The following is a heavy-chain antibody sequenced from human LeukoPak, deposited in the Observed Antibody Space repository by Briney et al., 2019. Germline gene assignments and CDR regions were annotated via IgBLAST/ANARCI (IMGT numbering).Heavy chain of an antibody. D-gene: IGHD6-6*01. J-gene: IGHJ5*02. CDR3: ARAGAARKVWFDP. CDR2: IYTSGST. Sequence: SQTLSLTCTVSGGSISSGSYYWSWIRQPAGKGLEWIGRIYTSGSTNYNPSLKSRVTISVDTSKNQFSLKLSSVTAADTAVYYCARAGAARKVWFDPWGQGTLVTVSS. V-gene: IGHV4-61*02. CDR1: GGSISSGSYY.